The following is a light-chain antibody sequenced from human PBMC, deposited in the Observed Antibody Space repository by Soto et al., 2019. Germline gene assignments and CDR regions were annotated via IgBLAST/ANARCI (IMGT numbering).Light chain of an antibody. V-gene: IGKV3-20*01. J-gene: IGKJ4*01. CDR3: QQYASSPLT. CDR2: DAS. Sequence: EIVLTQSPGTLSLSPGERASLSCRASQSVAKNYLAWYQQKPGQALRLLISDASSRATGIPDRFSGSGSGTDFTLTVSRLEAEDFAVYFSQQYASSPLTFGGGTRVEIK. CDR1: QSVAKNY.